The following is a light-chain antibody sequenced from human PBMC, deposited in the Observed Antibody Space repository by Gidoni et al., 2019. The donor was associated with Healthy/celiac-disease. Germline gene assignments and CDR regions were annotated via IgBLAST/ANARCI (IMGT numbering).Light chain of an antibody. V-gene: IGKV1-33*01. CDR1: QDISNY. J-gene: IGKJ4*01. Sequence: DIQMTQSPSSLSASVGDRVTITCQASQDISNYLNWYQQKPGKAPKLLIYDASNLETGVPSRFSGSGSGTDFTLTISRLQPEDIATYYCQQDDNLPLTFGGGTKVEIK. CDR3: QQDDNLPLT. CDR2: DAS.